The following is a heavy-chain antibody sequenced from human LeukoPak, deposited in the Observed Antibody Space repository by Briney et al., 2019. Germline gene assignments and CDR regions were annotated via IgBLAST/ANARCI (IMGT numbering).Heavy chain of an antibody. CDR2: VHHSGGT. V-gene: IGHV4-4*02. CDR3: ARGEEYGSGTVHFDY. Sequence: PSGTLSLTCAVSGGSISSSNWWSWVRQPPGKGLEWIGEVHHSGGTNYNPSLKSRVTISADRSNNRFSLSLNSVTAADTAVFYCARGEEYGSGTVHFDYWGQGTLVTVSS. J-gene: IGHJ4*02. D-gene: IGHD3-10*01. CDR1: GGSISSSNW.